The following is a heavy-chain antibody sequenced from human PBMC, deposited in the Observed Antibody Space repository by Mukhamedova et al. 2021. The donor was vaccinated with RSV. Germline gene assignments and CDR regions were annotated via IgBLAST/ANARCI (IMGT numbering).Heavy chain of an antibody. D-gene: IGHD3-10*01. Sequence: GMSWVRQAPGKGLEWVSAISGSGGSTYYADSVKGRFTISRDXSKNTLYLQMNSLRAEDTAIYYCANPRGDYWGQGTLVTVSS. CDR2: ISGSGGST. V-gene: IGHV3-23*01. J-gene: IGHJ4*02. CDR1: G. CDR3: ANPRGDY.